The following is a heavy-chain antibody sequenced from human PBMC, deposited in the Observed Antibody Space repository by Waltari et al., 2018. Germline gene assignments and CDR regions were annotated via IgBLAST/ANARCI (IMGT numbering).Heavy chain of an antibody. CDR3: ARSSYSSSKPFDY. D-gene: IGHD6-6*01. Sequence: GGTNYAQKFQGRVTMTRDTSISTAYMELSRLRSDDTAVYYCARSSYSSSKPFDYWGQGTLVTVSS. V-gene: IGHV1-2*02. CDR2: GGT. J-gene: IGHJ4*02.